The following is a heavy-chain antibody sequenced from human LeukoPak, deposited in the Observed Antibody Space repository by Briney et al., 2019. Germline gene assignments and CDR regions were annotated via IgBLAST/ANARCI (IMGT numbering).Heavy chain of an antibody. V-gene: IGHV3-23*01. Sequence: QPGGSLRLSCAVSGFSFRSYWMSWVRQPPGKGLEWVSAISGSGGSTYYADSVKGRFTISRDTSKNTLYLQMYSLRAEDTAVYYCAKEPARDDYVWGSDRQGNWFDPWGQGTLVTVSS. CDR1: GFSFRSYW. J-gene: IGHJ5*02. CDR3: AKEPARDDYVWGSDRQGNWFDP. D-gene: IGHD3-16*02. CDR2: ISGSGGST.